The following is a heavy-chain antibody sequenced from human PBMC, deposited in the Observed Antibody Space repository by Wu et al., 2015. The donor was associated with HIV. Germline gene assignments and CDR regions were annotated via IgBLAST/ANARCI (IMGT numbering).Heavy chain of an antibody. D-gene: IGHD3-10*01. Sequence: QVQLVQSGAEVKKPGASVKVSCKASGYTFTGYYMHWVRQAPGQGLEWMGWINPNSGGTNYEQKFQGRVTMTRDTSISTVYMELSRLSSDDTAVYYCARYLRPRISFIRGKPTDVFDIWGQGTMVTVSS. CDR1: GYTFTGYY. CDR3: ARYLRPRISFIRGKPTDVFDI. CDR2: INPNSGGT. V-gene: IGHV1-2*02. J-gene: IGHJ3*02.